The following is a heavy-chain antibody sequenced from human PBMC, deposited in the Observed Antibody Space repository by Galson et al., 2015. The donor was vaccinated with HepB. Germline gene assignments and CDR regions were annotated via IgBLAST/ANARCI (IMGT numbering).Heavy chain of an antibody. Sequence: SLRLSCAASGFTFSNSWMSWVRQAPGKGLEWVANIKQDGSEKYYVDSVKGRFTISRDNAKNSLYLQMNSLRAEDTAVYYCASSRPGSYSNWRGSWFDPWGQGTLVTVSS. J-gene: IGHJ5*02. V-gene: IGHV3-7*01. CDR2: IKQDGSEK. CDR1: GFTFSNSW. D-gene: IGHD3-10*01. CDR3: ASSRPGSYSNWRGSWFDP.